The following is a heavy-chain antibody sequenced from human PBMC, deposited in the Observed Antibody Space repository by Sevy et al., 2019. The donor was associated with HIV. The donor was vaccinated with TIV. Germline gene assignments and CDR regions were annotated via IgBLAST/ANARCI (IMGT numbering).Heavy chain of an antibody. Sequence: GGSLRLSCAASGFTFSSYWMSWVRQVPGKGLEWVANIKQDGSEKYYVDSVKGRFTISRDNAKNSLYLQMNSLRAEDTAVYYCARDETYYYGSGSSSPGGAFDIWGQGTMVTVSS. D-gene: IGHD3-10*01. CDR2: IKQDGSEK. CDR3: ARDETYYYGSGSSSPGGAFDI. V-gene: IGHV3-7*03. J-gene: IGHJ3*02. CDR1: GFTFSSYW.